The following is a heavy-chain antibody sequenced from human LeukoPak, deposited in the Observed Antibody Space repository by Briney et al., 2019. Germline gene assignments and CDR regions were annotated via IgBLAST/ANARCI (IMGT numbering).Heavy chain of an antibody. V-gene: IGHV4-39*01. CDR1: GGSISSSSYY. CDR2: IYYSGST. D-gene: IGHD3-22*01. Sequence: SETLSLTCTVSGGSISSSSYYWGWIRQPPGKGLEWIGSIYYSGSTYYNPSLKSRVTISVGTSKNQFSLKLSSVTAADTAVYYCARLQIYGRDPDRGYYYYYMDVWGKGTTVTVSS. J-gene: IGHJ6*03. CDR3: ARLQIYGRDPDRGYYYYYMDV.